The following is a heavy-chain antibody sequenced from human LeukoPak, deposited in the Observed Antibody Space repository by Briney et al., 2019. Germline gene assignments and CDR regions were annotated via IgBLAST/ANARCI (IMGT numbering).Heavy chain of an antibody. CDR1: GFTFSDYY. CDR2: ISSSGSTI. V-gene: IGHV3-11*04. Sequence: PGGSLRLSCAASGFTFSDYYMSWIRQAPGKGLVWVSYISSSGSTIYYADSVKGRFTISRDNAKNSLYPQMNSLRAEDTAVYYCARSIAKIAAAGTITCYFDYWGQGTLVTVSS. J-gene: IGHJ4*02. CDR3: ARSIAKIAAAGTITCYFDY. D-gene: IGHD6-13*01.